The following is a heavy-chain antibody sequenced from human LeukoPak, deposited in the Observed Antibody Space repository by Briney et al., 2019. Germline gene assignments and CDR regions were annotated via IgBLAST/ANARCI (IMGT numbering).Heavy chain of an antibody. CDR3: AKDLSWSGVASYYYDSSGYYGY. D-gene: IGHD3-22*01. CDR1: GFIFSSYS. CDR2: ISGSGGST. V-gene: IGHV3-23*01. Sequence: GRSLRLSCAAAGFIFSSYSMHWVRQAPGKGLEWVSAISGSGGSTYYADSVKGRFTISRDNSKNTLYLQMNSLRAEDTAVYCCAKDLSWSGVASYYYDSSGYYGYWGQGTLVTISS. J-gene: IGHJ4*02.